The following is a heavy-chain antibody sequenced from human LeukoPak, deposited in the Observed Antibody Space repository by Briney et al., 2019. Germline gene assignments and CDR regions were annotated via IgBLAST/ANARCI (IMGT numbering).Heavy chain of an antibody. CDR2: IYYSGST. V-gene: IGHV4-39*07. Sequence: SETLSLTCTVSGGSISSSSYYWGWIRQPPGKGLEWIGSIYYSGSTYYNPSLKSRVTISVDTSKNQFSLKLSSVTAADTAVCYCARGIRGDYYYYYMDVWGKGTTVTVSS. J-gene: IGHJ6*03. CDR3: ARGIRGDYYYYYMDV. CDR1: GGSISSSSYY.